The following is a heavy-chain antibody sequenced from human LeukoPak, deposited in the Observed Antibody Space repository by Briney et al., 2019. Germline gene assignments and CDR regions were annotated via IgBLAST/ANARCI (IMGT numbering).Heavy chain of an antibody. Sequence: GGSLRLSCVPSTFTFSNSVMHWVRQAPGKGLEWVSGISIDGNGKYYADSVRGRITISRDNSKNTLYLEMNSPSAEDTAVYYCAKEVRTSGRAGIFGYWGQGTLVTVSS. V-gene: IGHV3-30*04. D-gene: IGHD2-2*01. CDR3: AKEVRTSGRAGIFGY. CDR2: ISIDGNGK. CDR1: TFTFSNSV. J-gene: IGHJ4*02.